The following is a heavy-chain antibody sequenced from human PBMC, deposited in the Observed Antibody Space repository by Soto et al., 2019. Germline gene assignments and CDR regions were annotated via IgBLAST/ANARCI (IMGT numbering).Heavy chain of an antibody. D-gene: IGHD6-13*01. V-gene: IGHV4-39*01. J-gene: IGHJ6*02. CDR1: GGSIRTSIYY. CDR3: ARLPAEGIAADGARDV. Sequence: SETLSLTCTVSGGSIRTSIYYWGWIRQPPGKGLEWIGSIYYSGLTHYNPSLPSLKSRVTIYVDISQNPFSLKFTSVTGSDTAVYYCARLPAEGIAADGARDVWGQGTRGTVSS. CDR2: IYYSGLT.